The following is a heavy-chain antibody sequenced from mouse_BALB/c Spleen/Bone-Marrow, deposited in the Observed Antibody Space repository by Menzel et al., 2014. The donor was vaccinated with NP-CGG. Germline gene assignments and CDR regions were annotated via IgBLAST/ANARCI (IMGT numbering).Heavy chain of an antibody. CDR3: ARSFTTVVATPFDY. Sequence: VQLQQSGPGLVAPSQSLSITCTVSGFSLTGYGVNWVRQPPGKGLEWLGMIWGDGSTDYNSVLKSRLNISKDNSKSQVFLKMNSLQTDDTARYNCARSFTTVVATPFDYWGQGTTLTVSS. CDR2: IWGDGST. V-gene: IGHV2-6-7*01. J-gene: IGHJ2*01. CDR1: GFSLTGYG. D-gene: IGHD1-1*01.